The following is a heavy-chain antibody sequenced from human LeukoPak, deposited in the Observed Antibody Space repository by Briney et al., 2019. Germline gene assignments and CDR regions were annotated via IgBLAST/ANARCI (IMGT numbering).Heavy chain of an antibody. D-gene: IGHD3-10*01. V-gene: IGHV1-2*02. CDR2: INPNSGGT. CDR1: GYTFTGYY. Sequence: GASVKVSCKASGYTFTGYYMHWVRQAPGQGLEWMGWINPNSGGTNYAQKFQGRVTMTTDTSTSTAYMELRSLRSDDTAVYYCARRIYGSGSSPMDVWGKGTTVTISS. CDR3: ARRIYGSGSSPMDV. J-gene: IGHJ6*03.